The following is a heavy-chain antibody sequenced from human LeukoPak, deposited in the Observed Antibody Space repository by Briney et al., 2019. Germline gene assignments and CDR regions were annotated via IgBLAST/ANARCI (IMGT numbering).Heavy chain of an antibody. J-gene: IGHJ4*02. Sequence: PGGSLRLPCAASGFTFSSYSMNWVRQAPGKGLEWVSSISSSSSYIYYADSVKGRFTISRDNAENSLYLQMNSLRAEDTAVYYCARDPIVGASSFDYWGQGTLVTVSS. CDR3: ARDPIVGASSFDY. V-gene: IGHV3-21*01. D-gene: IGHD1-26*01. CDR2: ISSSSSYI. CDR1: GFTFSSYS.